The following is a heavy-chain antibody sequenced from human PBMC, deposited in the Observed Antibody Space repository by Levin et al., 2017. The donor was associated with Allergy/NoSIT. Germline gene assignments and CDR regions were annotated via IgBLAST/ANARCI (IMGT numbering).Heavy chain of an antibody. V-gene: IGHV3-73*01. D-gene: IGHD3-22*01. CDR3: TRRDSNGYYDY. J-gene: IGHJ4*02. CDR2: IRSKANSYAT. Sequence: GESLKISCAASGFTFSGSAMHWVRQASGKGLEWVGRIRSKANSYATAYAASVTGRFTISRDDSKNTAYLQMNSLKTEDTAVYYCTRRDSNGYYDYWGQGTLVTVSS. CDR1: GFTFSGSA.